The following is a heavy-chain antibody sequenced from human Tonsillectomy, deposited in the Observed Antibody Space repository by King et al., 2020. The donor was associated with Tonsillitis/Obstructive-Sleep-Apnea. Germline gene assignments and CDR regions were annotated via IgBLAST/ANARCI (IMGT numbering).Heavy chain of an antibody. J-gene: IGHJ6*03. Sequence: VQLVESGGGLVQPGGSLRLSCAASGCTFSSYTIAGVRQAPGKGLEWVSGIRGASRTYYADSVKGRFTNTRDHSKNTLFLQMNRPTAEDTAVYNWAKTDGGDYFYMDVWGKGTPVTVSS. V-gene: IGHV3-23*04. CDR1: GCTFSSYT. D-gene: IGHD3-16*01. CDR2: IRGASRT. CDR3: AKTDGGDYFYMDV.